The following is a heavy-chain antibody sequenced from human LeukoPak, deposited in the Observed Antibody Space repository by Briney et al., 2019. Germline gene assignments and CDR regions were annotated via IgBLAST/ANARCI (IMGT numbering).Heavy chain of an antibody. J-gene: IGHJ4*02. Sequence: GGSLRLSCAASGFTFSSYWMHWGRQGPGEGLLWVSRINSDGSSTSYADSVKGRFTISRDNAKNTLYLQMNSLRAEDTAVYYCARGGDSSGWYASDFDYWGQGTLVTVSS. CDR2: INSDGSST. D-gene: IGHD6-19*01. V-gene: IGHV3-74*01. CDR3: ARGGDSSGWYASDFDY. CDR1: GFTFSSYW.